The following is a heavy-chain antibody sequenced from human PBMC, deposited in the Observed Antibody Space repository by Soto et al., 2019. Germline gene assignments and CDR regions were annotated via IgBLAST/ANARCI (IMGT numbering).Heavy chain of an antibody. CDR3: ARTDRDYYGLDV. CDR2: ISAAGDP. J-gene: IGHJ6*01. V-gene: IGHV3-13*05. CDR1: GFNCGDHD. Sequence: VRFLRDPAGAAGFNCGDHDRRRASKGTGKGLEWVSGISAAGDPDYADSVEGRFTISRENAQNSFFLQMNSLRVGDSSVYYCARTDRDYYGLDVSGQGTTGSGSS.